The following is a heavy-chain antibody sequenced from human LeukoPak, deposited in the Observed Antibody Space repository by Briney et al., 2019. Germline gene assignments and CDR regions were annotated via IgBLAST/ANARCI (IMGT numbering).Heavy chain of an antibody. CDR2: MNPISGNT. Sequence: ASVKVSCKASGYTFTSYDINWVRQATGQGLEWMGWMNPISGNTGHAQKFQGRVTMTRDTSISTAYIELSSLRSDDTAVYYCARDLGISGWYAPPLGYFDYWGQGTLLTVSS. D-gene: IGHD6-19*01. CDR3: ARDLGISGWYAPPLGYFDY. CDR1: GYTFTSYD. V-gene: IGHV1-8*01. J-gene: IGHJ4*02.